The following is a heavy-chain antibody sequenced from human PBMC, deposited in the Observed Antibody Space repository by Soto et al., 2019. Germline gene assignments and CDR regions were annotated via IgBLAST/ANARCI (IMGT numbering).Heavy chain of an antibody. CDR1: GFTFSSYS. D-gene: IGHD3-3*01. CDR3: ARDGGYYDFWSGYWGPLNWFDP. J-gene: IGHJ5*02. Sequence: EVQLVESGGGLVKPGGSLRLSCAASGFTFSSYSMNWVRQAPGEGLEWVSSISSSSSYIYYADSVKGRFTISRDNAKNSLYLQMNSLRAEDTAVYYCARDGGYYDFWSGYWGPLNWFDPWGQGTLVTVSS. V-gene: IGHV3-21*01. CDR2: ISSSSSYI.